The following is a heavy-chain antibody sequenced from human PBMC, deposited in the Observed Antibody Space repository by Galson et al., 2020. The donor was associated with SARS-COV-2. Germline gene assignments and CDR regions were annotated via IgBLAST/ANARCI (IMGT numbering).Heavy chain of an antibody. CDR3: ARDIPYCSSTSCESDY. V-gene: IGHV3-33*01. D-gene: IGHD2-2*01. J-gene: IGHJ4*02. Sequence: GESLKISCAASGFTFSSYGMHWVRQAPGKGLEWVAVIWYDGSNKYYADSVKGRFTISRDNSKNTLYLQMNSLRAEDTAVYYCARDIPYCSSTSCESDYWGQGTLVTVSS. CDR2: IWYDGSNK. CDR1: GFTFSSYG.